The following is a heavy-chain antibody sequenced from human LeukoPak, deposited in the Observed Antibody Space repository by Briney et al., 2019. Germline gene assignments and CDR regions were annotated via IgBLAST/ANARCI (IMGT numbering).Heavy chain of an antibody. Sequence: SETLSLTCTVSGGSISNSSYYWGWIRQPPGKGLEWIGSVFYSGSTYYNPSLKSRVTIYVDKSKNHFSLKRSSVTAADTALYYCARLNTNAYPYFFDYWGQGTLVTVSS. J-gene: IGHJ4*02. V-gene: IGHV4-39*02. CDR1: GGSISNSSYY. CDR2: VFYSGST. D-gene: IGHD2-8*01. CDR3: ARLNTNAYPYFFDY.